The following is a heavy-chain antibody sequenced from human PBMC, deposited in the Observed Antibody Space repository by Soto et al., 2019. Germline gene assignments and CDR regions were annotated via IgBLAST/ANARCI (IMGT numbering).Heavy chain of an antibody. D-gene: IGHD6-19*01. Sequence: GGSMRLSCAASGFTFSSYAMSWVRQAPGKGLEWVSAISGSGGSTYYADSVKGVFTISRDNSKNTLFLQMNSLRAEDTAVYYCANAFSGRLDAFDIWGQGTMVTVSS. CDR1: GFTFSSYA. J-gene: IGHJ3*02. V-gene: IGHV3-23*01. CDR2: ISGSGGST. CDR3: ANAFSGRLDAFDI.